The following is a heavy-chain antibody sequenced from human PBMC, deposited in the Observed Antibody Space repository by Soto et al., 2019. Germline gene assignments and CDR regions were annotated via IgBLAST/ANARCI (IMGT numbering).Heavy chain of an antibody. J-gene: IGHJ6*02. CDR2: IWYDGSNK. V-gene: IGHV3-33*01. Sequence: GESLKISCAASGFTFSSYGMHWVRQAPGKGLEWVAVIWYDGSNKYYADSVKGRFTISRDNSKNTLYLQMNSLRAEDTAVYYCAREEIAVAGTEWSSNYYYYYGMDVWGQGTTVTVSS. CDR1: GFTFSSYG. CDR3: AREEIAVAGTEWSSNYYYYYGMDV. D-gene: IGHD6-19*01.